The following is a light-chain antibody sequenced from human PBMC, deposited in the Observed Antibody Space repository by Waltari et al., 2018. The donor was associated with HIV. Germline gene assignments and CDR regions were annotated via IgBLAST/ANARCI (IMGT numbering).Light chain of an antibody. CDR2: RNN. Sequence: QSVLTQPPSAFGTPGQRVTLSCSGSSSKIGNNYVYWYRQLPGTAPKVLIYRNNQRPSGVPDRFSGSKSGTSASLAISGLRSEDEADYYCAAWDDSLSGPIFGGGTKLTVL. CDR3: AAWDDSLSGPI. V-gene: IGLV1-47*01. CDR1: SSKIGNNY. J-gene: IGLJ2*01.